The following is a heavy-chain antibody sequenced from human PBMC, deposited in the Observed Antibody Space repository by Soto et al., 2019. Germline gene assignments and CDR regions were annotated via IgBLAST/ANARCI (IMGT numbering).Heavy chain of an antibody. CDR1: GGSISSGGYY. D-gene: IGHD4-17*01. Sequence: QVQLQESGPGLVKPSQTLSLTCTVSGGSISSGGYYWSWIRQHPGKGLEWIGYIYYSGSTYYNPSLRSRVTMSVDTSKNQFSLKLSSVTAADTAVYYCARDNVISYGDYDYYYYMDVWGKGTTVTVSS. J-gene: IGHJ6*03. CDR3: ARDNVISYGDYDYYYYMDV. CDR2: IYYSGST. V-gene: IGHV4-31*03.